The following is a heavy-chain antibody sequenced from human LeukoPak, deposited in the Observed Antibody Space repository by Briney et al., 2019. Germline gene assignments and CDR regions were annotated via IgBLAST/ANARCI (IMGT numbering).Heavy chain of an antibody. CDR2: IYHDGST. V-gene: IGHV4-4*02. CDR1: GGSMSGTNW. D-gene: IGHD3-3*01. CDR3: ARLVRRSGYGWFDP. J-gene: IGHJ5*02. Sequence: SETLSLTCAVSGGSMSGTNWWSWVRQAPGKGLEWIGEIYHDGSTNYNPSLKSRVTISVDTSKNQFSLKLSSVTAADTAVYYCARLVRRSGYGWFDPWGQGTLVTVSS.